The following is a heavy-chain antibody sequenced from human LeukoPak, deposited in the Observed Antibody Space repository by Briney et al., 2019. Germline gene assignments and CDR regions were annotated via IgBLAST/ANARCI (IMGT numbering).Heavy chain of an antibody. CDR3: AKPTSLKAANYGLTVTKY. Sequence: GGSLRLSCAASGFNFSAYGMHWVRQAPGKGLEWVAFIRYDGNIKYYADSVKGRFTISRDNSKNTEDMQMNNLRVEDTAVYYCAKPTSLKAANYGLTVTKYWGQGILVTVSS. CDR1: GFNFSAYG. J-gene: IGHJ4*02. D-gene: IGHD3-10*01. V-gene: IGHV3-30*02. CDR2: IRYDGNIK.